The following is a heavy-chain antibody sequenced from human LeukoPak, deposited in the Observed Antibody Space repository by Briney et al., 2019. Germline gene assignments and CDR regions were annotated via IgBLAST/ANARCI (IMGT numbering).Heavy chain of an antibody. CDR1: GYSFTSYW. V-gene: IGHV5-51*01. J-gene: IGHJ5*02. CDR3: ARSRGYYDSPTHANWFDP. D-gene: IGHD3-22*01. CDR2: IYPGDSDT. Sequence: GESLQISCKGSGYSFTSYWIGWVRQVPGKGLEWMGIIYPGDSDTRYSPSFQGQVTISADKSISTAYLQWSSLKASDTAMYYCARSRGYYDSPTHANWFDPWGQGTLVTVSS.